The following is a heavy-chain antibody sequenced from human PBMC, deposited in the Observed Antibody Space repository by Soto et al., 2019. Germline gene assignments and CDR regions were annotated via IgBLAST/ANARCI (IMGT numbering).Heavy chain of an antibody. Sequence: QVQLVESGGGVVQPGGSLRLSCAASGFIFSGYAMHWVRQAPGKGLEWVAVISYDGNTQYYADSVKGRFTVSRDNSNNILYVKMNNLRDEDTAMYYCAKETNAYEINFWGQGTLITVSP. CDR3: AKETNAYEINF. J-gene: IGHJ4*02. CDR1: GFIFSGYA. CDR2: ISYDGNTQ. V-gene: IGHV3-30-3*01. D-gene: IGHD3-9*01.